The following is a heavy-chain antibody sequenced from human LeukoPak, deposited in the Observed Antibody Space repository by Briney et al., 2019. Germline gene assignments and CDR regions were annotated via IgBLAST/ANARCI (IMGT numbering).Heavy chain of an antibody. CDR3: ARDGGGKWLAHFDY. Sequence: ASVKVSCKASGYTFTGYYMHWVRQAPGQGLEWMGWINPNSGGTSYAQKFQGRVTMTRDTSISTAYMELSRLRSDDTAVYYCARDGGGKWLAHFDYWGQGTLVTVSS. CDR2: INPNSGGT. CDR1: GYTFTGYY. D-gene: IGHD6-19*01. J-gene: IGHJ4*02. V-gene: IGHV1-2*02.